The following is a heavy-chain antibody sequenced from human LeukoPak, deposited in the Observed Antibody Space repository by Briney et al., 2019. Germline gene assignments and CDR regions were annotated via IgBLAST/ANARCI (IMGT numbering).Heavy chain of an antibody. Sequence: GGSLRLSCAASGFTVSSNYMSWVRQAPGKGLEWVSVIYSGGSTYYADSVKGRFAISRDNSKDTLYLQMNSLRPEDTAVYHCARGTGDTSSWFHDFWGQGTLVTVSS. CDR3: ARGTGDTSSWFHDF. J-gene: IGHJ4*02. CDR2: IYSGGST. CDR1: GFTVSSNY. V-gene: IGHV3-66*02. D-gene: IGHD6-13*01.